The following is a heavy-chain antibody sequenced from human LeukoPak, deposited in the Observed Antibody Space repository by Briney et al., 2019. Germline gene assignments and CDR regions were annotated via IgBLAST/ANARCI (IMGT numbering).Heavy chain of an antibody. CDR3: VSDRSEGGYAESNGYPTFDL. D-gene: IGHD5-24*01. CDR2: FDLEYVET. CDR1: GYALSVRS. J-gene: IGHJ2*01. V-gene: IGHV1-24*01. Sequence: GASVKVSCKVSGYALSVRSIHWVRHPPAEGLEWVGGFDLEYVETTYAQKFRSRVTMTEDTTTDTAYMELINLRSDGTAVYCCVSDRSEGGYAESNGYPTFDLWGRGTLVTVSS.